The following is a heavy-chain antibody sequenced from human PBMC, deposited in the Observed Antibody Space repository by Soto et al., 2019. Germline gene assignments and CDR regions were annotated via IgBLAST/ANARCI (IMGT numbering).Heavy chain of an antibody. CDR3: ARDTSNCEYSGQYYYYGMDV. V-gene: IGHV4-59*01. CDR1: GGSISSYY. D-gene: IGHD6-6*01. CDR2: IYYSGST. Sequence: SETLSLTCTVSGGSISSYYWSWIRQPPGKGLEWIGYIYYSGSTNYNPSLKSRVTISVDTSKNQFSLKLSSVTAADTAVYYCARDTSNCEYSGQYYYYGMDVWGQGTTVTVSS. J-gene: IGHJ6*02.